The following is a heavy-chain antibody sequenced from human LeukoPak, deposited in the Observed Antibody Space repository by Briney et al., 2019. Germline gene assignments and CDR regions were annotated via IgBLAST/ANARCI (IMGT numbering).Heavy chain of an antibody. Sequence: PGGSLRLSCAASGFTFSSYAMHWVRQAPGKGLEWVAVISYDGSNKYYADSVKGRFTISRDNSKNTLYLQVNSLRAEDTAVYYCARDKGVAIAPAAIVWWFDPWGQGTLVTVSS. CDR3: ARDKGVAIAPAAIVWWFDP. CDR1: GFTFSSYA. D-gene: IGHD2-2*01. J-gene: IGHJ5*02. CDR2: ISYDGSNK. V-gene: IGHV3-30-3*01.